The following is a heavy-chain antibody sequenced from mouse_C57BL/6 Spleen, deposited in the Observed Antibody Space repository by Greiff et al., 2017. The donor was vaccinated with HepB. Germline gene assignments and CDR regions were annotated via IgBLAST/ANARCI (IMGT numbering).Heavy chain of an antibody. Sequence: VQLQQPGAELVMPGASVKLSCKASGYTFTSYWMHWVKQRPGQGLEWIGEIDPSNSYTNYNQKFKGKSTLTVDKSSSTAYMQLSSLTSEDSSVYCWARRGGSSFPFAYWGQGTLVTVSA. D-gene: IGHD1-1*01. CDR3: ARRGGSSFPFAY. CDR1: GYTFTSYW. V-gene: IGHV1-69*01. J-gene: IGHJ3*01. CDR2: IDPSNSYT.